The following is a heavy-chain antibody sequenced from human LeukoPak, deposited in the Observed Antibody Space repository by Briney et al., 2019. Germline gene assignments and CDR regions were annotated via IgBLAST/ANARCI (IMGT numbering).Heavy chain of an antibody. Sequence: SETLSRRATGYSFASYGIYWVRQAHGQGLEWMGWMNPNSGNTGYAQKFQGRVTMTRNTSISTAYMELSSLRSEDTAVYYCARVCDYDFWSGYPYYYYYGMGVWGQGTTVTVSS. CDR2: MNPNSGNT. CDR1: GYSFASYG. CDR3: ARVCDYDFWSGYPYYYYYGMGV. D-gene: IGHD3-3*01. V-gene: IGHV1-8*01. J-gene: IGHJ6*02.